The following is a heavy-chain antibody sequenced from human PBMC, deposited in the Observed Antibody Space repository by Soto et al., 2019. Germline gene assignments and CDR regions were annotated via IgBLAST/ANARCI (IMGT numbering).Heavy chain of an antibody. J-gene: IGHJ6*02. D-gene: IGHD3-10*01. CDR2: ISAYNGNT. CDR1: GYSFTTYG. Sequence: QVQLVQSGGEVKKPGASVKVSCKTSGYSFTTYGISWVRQAPGQGLEWMGWISAYNGNTNYAQKLQGRDTRTTDTSKSTAYMELRSLRSDDTDVYSGENDGPALCYCCGMVVRGQGSTFTVS. V-gene: IGHV1-18*01. CDR3: ENDGPALCYCCGMVV.